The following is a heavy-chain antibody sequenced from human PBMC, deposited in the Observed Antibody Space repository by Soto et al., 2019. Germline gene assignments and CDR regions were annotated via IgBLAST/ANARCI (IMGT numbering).Heavy chain of an antibody. J-gene: IGHJ6*02. V-gene: IGHV3-23*01. D-gene: IGHD3-10*01. CDR1: GFTFSSYA. CDR3: AKDKSGITMVRGESDV. Sequence: GGSLRLSCAASGFTFSSYAMSWVRQAPGKGLEWVSAISGSGGSTYCADSAKGRFTISRDNSKNTLYLQMNSLRAEDTAVYYCAKDKSGITMVRGESDVWGQGTTVTVSS. CDR2: ISGSGGST.